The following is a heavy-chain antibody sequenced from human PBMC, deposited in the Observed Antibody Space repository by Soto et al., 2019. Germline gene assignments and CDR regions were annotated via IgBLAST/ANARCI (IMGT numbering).Heavy chain of an antibody. Sequence: SSETLSLTCTVFGGSISSGDYYWSWIRQPPGKGLEWIGYIYYSGSTYYNPSLKSRVTISVDTSKNQFSLKLSSVTAADTAVYYCARDCRYDFWSGYYREYYYGMEVWGQGTTVTVSS. CDR3: ARDCRYDFWSGYYREYYYGMEV. CDR2: IYYSGST. V-gene: IGHV4-30-4*01. J-gene: IGHJ6*02. D-gene: IGHD3-3*01. CDR1: GGSISSGDYY.